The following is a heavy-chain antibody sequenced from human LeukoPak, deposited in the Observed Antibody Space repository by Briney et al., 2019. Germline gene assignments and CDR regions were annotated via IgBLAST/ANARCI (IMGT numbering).Heavy chain of an antibody. D-gene: IGHD4-17*01. V-gene: IGHV4-34*01. CDR2: INHSGST. J-gene: IGHJ4*02. CDR1: GGSFSGYY. CDR3: ARGRIYGDYPNIIDY. Sequence: SETLSLTCTVYGGSFSGYYWSWIRQPPGEGLEWIGEINHSGSTNYNPSLKSRVTISVDTSKNQFSLKLSSVTAADTAEYYCARGRIYGDYPNIIDYWGQGTLVTVSS.